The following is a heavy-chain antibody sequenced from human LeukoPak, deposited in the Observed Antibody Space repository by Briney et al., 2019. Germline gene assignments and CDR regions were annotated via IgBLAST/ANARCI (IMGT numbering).Heavy chain of an antibody. CDR3: ARDELGSGDYYGSGSYYNPLDH. V-gene: IGHV1-18*01. J-gene: IGHJ4*02. Sequence: GASVKVSCKASGYTFTSYGISWVRQAPGQGLEWMGWISAYNGNTNYAQKLQGRVTMTTDTSTSTAYMELRSLRSDDTAVYYCARDELGSGDYYGSGSYYNPLDHWGQGTLVTVSS. CDR2: ISAYNGNT. D-gene: IGHD3-10*01. CDR1: GYTFTSYG.